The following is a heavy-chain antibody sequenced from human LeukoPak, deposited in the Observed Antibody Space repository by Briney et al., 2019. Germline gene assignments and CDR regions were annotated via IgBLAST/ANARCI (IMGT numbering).Heavy chain of an antibody. CDR2: IYSGGST. CDR1: GFTVSSNY. D-gene: IGHD3-3*01. CDR3: ARGGFSYYDFWSGYYNGRFDY. J-gene: IGHJ4*02. V-gene: IGHV3-66*01. Sequence: GGSLRLSCAASGFTVSSNYMSWVRQAPGKGLEWVSVIYSGGSTYYADSVKGRFTISRDNAKKSLYLQMNSLRAEDTAVYYCARGGFSYYDFWSGYYNGRFDYWGQGTLVTVSS.